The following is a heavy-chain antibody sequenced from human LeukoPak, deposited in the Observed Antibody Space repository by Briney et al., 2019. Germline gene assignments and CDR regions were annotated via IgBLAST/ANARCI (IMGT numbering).Heavy chain of an antibody. D-gene: IGHD4-23*01. CDR3: ARDAFMDGGEDF. CDR2: LNSSGGPT. J-gene: IGHJ4*02. V-gene: IGHV3-11*04. CDR1: GFTFSDYY. Sequence: GGSLRLSCAASGFTFSDYYMSWFRQAPGKGLECISYLNSSGGPTYYADSVKGRFTVSGDNAKNSLYLQMNSLRVEDTAVYYCARDAFMDGGEDFWGQGILVTVSS.